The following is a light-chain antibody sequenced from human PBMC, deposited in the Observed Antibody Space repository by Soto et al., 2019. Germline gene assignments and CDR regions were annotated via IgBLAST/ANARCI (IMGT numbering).Light chain of an antibody. V-gene: IGKV1-9*01. Sequence: IQMTQSPSSLSAYVGDGVTITCRASQDISSHLAWYQQKPGRAPELLIYSASTLQSGVPSRFSGSGSGTDFTLTISSLQHDDFATYYCQQLSNYPSSFGGGTKLEIK. CDR3: QQLSNYPSS. CDR1: QDISSH. J-gene: IGKJ4*01. CDR2: SAS.